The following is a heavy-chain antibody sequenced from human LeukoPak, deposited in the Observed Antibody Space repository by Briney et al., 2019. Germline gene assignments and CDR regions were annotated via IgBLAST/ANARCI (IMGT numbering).Heavy chain of an antibody. Sequence: PSETLSLTCTVSGGSISSSSYYWGWIRQPPGKGLEWIGSIYYSGSTYYNPSLKSRVTISVDTSKNQFSLKLSSMTAADTAVYYCAREIQWSSSSWYPLNNWFDSWGQGTLVTVSS. D-gene: IGHD6-13*01. CDR1: GGSISSSSYY. J-gene: IGHJ5*01. CDR2: IYYSGST. V-gene: IGHV4-39*02. CDR3: AREIQWSSSSWYPLNNWFDS.